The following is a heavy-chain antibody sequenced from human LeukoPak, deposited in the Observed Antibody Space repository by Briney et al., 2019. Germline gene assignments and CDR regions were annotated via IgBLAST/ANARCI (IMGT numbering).Heavy chain of an antibody. CDR1: GGSFSGYY. D-gene: IGHD3-22*01. J-gene: IGHJ4*02. Sequence: SETLSLTCAVYGGSFSGYYWSWIRQPPGKGLEWIGEINHSGSTNYNPSLKSRVTISVDTSKEQFSLKLSSVTAADTAVYYCAGLVGRYSSGLYYYYFDYWGQGTLVTVSS. CDR3: AGLVGRYSSGLYYYYFDY. V-gene: IGHV4-34*01. CDR2: INHSGST.